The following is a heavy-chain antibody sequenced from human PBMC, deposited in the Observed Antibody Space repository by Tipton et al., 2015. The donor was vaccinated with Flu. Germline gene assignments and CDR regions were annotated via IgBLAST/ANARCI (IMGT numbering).Heavy chain of an antibody. J-gene: IGHJ4*02. Sequence: QLVQSGGEVKKPGASVKVSCKASGYTFTNHGISWVRQAPGQGLEWMGWISTFTGNAKYAPKFQDRVTMTTDTSTSTVYMEPGSLRSNDTAFYFCARGPPLSYHYYDSVYWGQGTLVTVSS. V-gene: IGHV1-18*01. D-gene: IGHD3-9*01. CDR2: ISTFTGNA. CDR1: GYTFTNHG. CDR3: ARGPPLSYHYYDSVY.